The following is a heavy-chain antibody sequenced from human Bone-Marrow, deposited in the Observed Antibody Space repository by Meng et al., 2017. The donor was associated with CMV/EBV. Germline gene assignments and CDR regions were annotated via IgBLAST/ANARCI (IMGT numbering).Heavy chain of an antibody. CDR2: FDPEDGET. D-gene: IGHD5-24*01. Sequence: ASVKVSCKVSGYTLTELSMHWVRQAPGKGLEWMGGFDPEDGETIYAQKFQGRVTMTEDTSTDTAYMELSSLRSEDTAVYYCATGTSWSSRGYNPSYYYYYGMDGWSQGTTVTFSS. CDR3: ATGTSWSSRGYNPSYYYYYGMDG. J-gene: IGHJ6*02. V-gene: IGHV1-24*01. CDR1: GYTLTELS.